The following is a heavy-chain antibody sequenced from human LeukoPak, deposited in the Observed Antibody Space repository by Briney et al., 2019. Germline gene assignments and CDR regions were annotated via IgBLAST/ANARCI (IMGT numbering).Heavy chain of an antibody. CDR3: ARDRITMVRGVSGFQH. Sequence: GASVKVSCKASGYTFTGYYMHWVRQAPGQGLEWMGWINPNSGGTNYAQKFQGWVTMTRDTSISTAYMELSRLRSDDTAAYYCARDRITMVRGVSGFQHWGQGTLVTVSS. V-gene: IGHV1-2*04. CDR1: GYTFTGYY. CDR2: INPNSGGT. D-gene: IGHD3-10*01. J-gene: IGHJ1*01.